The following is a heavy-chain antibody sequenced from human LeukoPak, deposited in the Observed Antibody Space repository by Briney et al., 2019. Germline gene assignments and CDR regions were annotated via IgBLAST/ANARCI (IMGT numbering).Heavy chain of an antibody. V-gene: IGHV1-46*01. Sequence: ASVKVSCKASGYTFTSYYMHWVRQAPGQGLEWMGIISPSGGSTSYAQKFQGRVTMTRDTSTSTVYMELSSLRSEDTAVYYCARDRERWLQLGYFDYWGQGTLVTVSS. CDR2: ISPSGGST. CDR1: GYTFTSYY. J-gene: IGHJ4*02. CDR3: ARDRERWLQLGYFDY. D-gene: IGHD5-24*01.